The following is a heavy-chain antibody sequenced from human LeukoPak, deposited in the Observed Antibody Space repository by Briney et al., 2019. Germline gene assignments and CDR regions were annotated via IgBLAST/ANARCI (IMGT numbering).Heavy chain of an antibody. Sequence: GGSLRLSCTVSGFTFSTYWMTWVRQAPGKGLEWVANIKQDGSEKYYVDSVKGRFTITRDNAKKALYLEMNSLRVEDTALYYCARENYYDSSGNDAFDGWGQGTMVTVS. CDR2: IKQDGSEK. J-gene: IGHJ3*01. CDR3: ARENYYDSSGNDAFDG. D-gene: IGHD3-22*01. V-gene: IGHV3-7*04. CDR1: GFTFSTYW.